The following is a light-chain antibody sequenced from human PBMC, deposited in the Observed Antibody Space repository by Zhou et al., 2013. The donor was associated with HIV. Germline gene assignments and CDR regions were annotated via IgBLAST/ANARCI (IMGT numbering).Light chain of an antibody. V-gene: IGKV3-11*01. CDR1: QSVRSY. CDR3: QQRNSWPIT. CDR2: DAS. J-gene: IGKJ5*01. Sequence: EIVLTQSPDTLSLSPGERATLSCTASQSVRSYLAWYQQKPGQAPRLLIFDASNRATGIPARFSGSGSGTDFTLTISRLEPEDFAVYYCQQRNSWPITFGQGTRL.